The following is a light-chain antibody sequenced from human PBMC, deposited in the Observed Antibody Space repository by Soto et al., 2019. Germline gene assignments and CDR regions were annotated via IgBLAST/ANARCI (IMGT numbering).Light chain of an antibody. CDR3: AAWDDSLNGVL. J-gene: IGLJ2*01. CDR2: NNN. V-gene: IGLV1-44*01. CDR1: SSNIGSNP. Sequence: QSVLTQPPSASGTPGQRVTISCSGSSSNIGSNPVHWYQQVPGTAPKLLIHNNNQRPSGVPARFSGSKSGTSASPAISGLQSEDEADYYCAAWDDSLNGVLFGGGTKVTVL.